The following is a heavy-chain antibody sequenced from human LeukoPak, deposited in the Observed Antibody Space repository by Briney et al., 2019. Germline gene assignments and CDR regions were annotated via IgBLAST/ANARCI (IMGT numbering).Heavy chain of an antibody. CDR1: GYTFTSYY. CDR2: IIPIFGTA. D-gene: IGHD2-21*02. J-gene: IGHJ6*02. Sequence: ASVKVSCKASGYTFTSYYMHWVRQAPGQGLEWMGGIIPIFGTANYAQKFQGRVTITADESTSTAYMELSSLRSEDTAVYYCARDGRFCGGDCYSPYYYGMDVWGQGTTVTVSS. CDR3: ARDGRFCGGDCYSPYYYGMDV. V-gene: IGHV1-69*13.